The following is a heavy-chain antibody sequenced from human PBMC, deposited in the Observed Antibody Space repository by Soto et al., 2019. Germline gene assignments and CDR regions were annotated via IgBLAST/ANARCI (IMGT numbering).Heavy chain of an antibody. Sequence: QVQLVQSGAEVKKPGASVKVSCKASGYTFTSYDINWVRQATGQGLEWMGWMNPNSGNTGYAQKFQGRVTMTRNTSISRAYMELSRLRSEDTAVYYCAGIAVTTDIDFDYWGQGTLVTVSS. J-gene: IGHJ4*02. CDR2: MNPNSGNT. CDR3: AGIAVTTDIDFDY. CDR1: GYTFTSYD. V-gene: IGHV1-8*01. D-gene: IGHD4-17*01.